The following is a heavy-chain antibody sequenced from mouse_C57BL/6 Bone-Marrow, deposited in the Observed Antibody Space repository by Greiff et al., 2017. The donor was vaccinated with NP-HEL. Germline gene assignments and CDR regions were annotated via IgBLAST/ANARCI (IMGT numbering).Heavy chain of an antibody. CDR1: GYTFTSYG. V-gene: IGHV1-81*01. D-gene: IGHD1-1*01. J-gene: IGHJ3*01. Sequence: QVQLQQSGAELARPGASVKLSCKASGYTFTSYGISWVKQRPGQGLEWIGEIYPRSGNTYYNEKFKGKATLTADKSSSTAYMELRSLTSADSAVYFCARTSLRYPQAYWGQGTLVTVSA. CDR3: ARTSLRYPQAY. CDR2: IYPRSGNT.